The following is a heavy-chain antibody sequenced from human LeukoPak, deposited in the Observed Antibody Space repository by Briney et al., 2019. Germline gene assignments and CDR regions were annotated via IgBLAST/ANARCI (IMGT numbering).Heavy chain of an antibody. Sequence: GGSLRLSCEASGFTFDDYGMSWVRQSTGKGLEWVSAITNWNGGSTGYADSVKGRFTISRDNAKNSLYLQMNSLRAEDTALYYCARCSRSSTDCYSAFDIWGQGTMVTVSS. CDR1: GFTFDDYG. D-gene: IGHD2-2*02. J-gene: IGHJ3*02. CDR3: ARCSRSSTDCYSAFDI. CDR2: ITNWNGGST. V-gene: IGHV3-20*04.